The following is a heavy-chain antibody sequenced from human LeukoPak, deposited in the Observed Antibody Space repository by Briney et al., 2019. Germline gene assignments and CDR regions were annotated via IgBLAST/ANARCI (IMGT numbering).Heavy chain of an antibody. D-gene: IGHD3-10*01. Sequence: PSETLSLTCTVPGGSISSYYWSWIRQPPGKGLEWIGYIYYSGSTNYNPSLRSRVTISVDTSKNQFSLKLSSVTAADTAVYYCARVITDITYGARYYYYMDVWGKGTTVTISS. CDR1: GGSISSYY. CDR2: IYYSGST. J-gene: IGHJ6*03. CDR3: ARVITDITYGARYYYYMDV. V-gene: IGHV4-59*01.